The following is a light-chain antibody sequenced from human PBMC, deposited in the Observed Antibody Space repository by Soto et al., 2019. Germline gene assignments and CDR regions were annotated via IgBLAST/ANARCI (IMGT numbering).Light chain of an antibody. CDR3: LQFNSYPPWT. CDR2: DAS. J-gene: IGKJ1*01. V-gene: IGKV1-13*02. Sequence: AIQLTQSPSSLSASVGDRVTITCRASQGISSALAWYQQKPGKAPKLLIYDASSLESGVPSRFSGSGSGTDFTLTISSLQPEDFATYYCLQFNSYPPWTFGQGTKVEIK. CDR1: QGISSA.